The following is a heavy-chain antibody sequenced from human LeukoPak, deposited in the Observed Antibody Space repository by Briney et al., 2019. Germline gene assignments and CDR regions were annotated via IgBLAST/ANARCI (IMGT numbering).Heavy chain of an antibody. D-gene: IGHD3-22*01. CDR2: IYTSGST. CDR3: ASRSGYYSGDAFDI. J-gene: IGHJ3*02. Sequence: SETLSPTCTVSGGSISSYYWSWIRQPAGKGLEWIGRIYTSGSTNYNPSLKSRVTMSVDTSKNQFSLKLSSVTAADTAVYYCASRSGYYSGDAFDIWGQGTMVTVSS. CDR1: GGSISSYY. V-gene: IGHV4-4*07.